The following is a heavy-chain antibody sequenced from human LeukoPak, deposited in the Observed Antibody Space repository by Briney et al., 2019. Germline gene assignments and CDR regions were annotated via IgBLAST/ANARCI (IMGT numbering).Heavy chain of an antibody. J-gene: IGHJ6*03. CDR2: INTNTGNP. D-gene: IGHD3-10*01. Sequence: GASVKVSCKASGYTFTSYAMNWVRQAPGQGLEWMGWINTNTGNPTYAQGFTGRFVFSLDTSVSTAYLQISSLKAEDTAVYYCARGGRITMVRGVIISPYYYYCMDVWGKGTTVTVSS. CDR3: ARGGRITMVRGVIISPYYYYCMDV. CDR1: GYTFTSYA. V-gene: IGHV7-4-1*02.